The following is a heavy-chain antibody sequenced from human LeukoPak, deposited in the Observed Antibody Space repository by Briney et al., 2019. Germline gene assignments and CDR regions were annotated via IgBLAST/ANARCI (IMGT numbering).Heavy chain of an antibody. CDR3: ARDGP. Sequence: GGSLRLSCAASGFTFTSHWMSRVRQAPGKGLEWVANINQDGSEKYYVDSVKGRFTISRDNAKNSLYLQMNSLRAEDTAVYFCARDGPWGQGTLVTVSS. V-gene: IGHV3-7*03. CDR1: GFTFTSHW. CDR2: INQDGSEK. J-gene: IGHJ5*02.